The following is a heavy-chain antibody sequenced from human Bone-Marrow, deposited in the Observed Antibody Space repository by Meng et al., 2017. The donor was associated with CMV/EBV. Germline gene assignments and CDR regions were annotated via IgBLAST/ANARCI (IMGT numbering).Heavy chain of an antibody. CDR2: IYYSGST. D-gene: IGHD6-13*01. Sequence: SETLFLTRSVSGGSISSYYWSWIRQSPGKGLEWIGYIYYSGSTNYNPSLKDRVTISVDTSKNQFSLNLTSVTTADTALYYCARGSSNSWYYGMDVWGQATSVTVSS. V-gene: IGHV4-59*01. CDR3: ARGSSNSWYYGMDV. J-gene: IGHJ6*02. CDR1: GGSISSYY.